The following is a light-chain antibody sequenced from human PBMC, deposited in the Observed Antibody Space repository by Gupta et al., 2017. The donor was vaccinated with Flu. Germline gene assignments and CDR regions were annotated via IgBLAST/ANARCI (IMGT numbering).Light chain of an antibody. V-gene: IGKV3-20*01. J-gene: IGKJ1*01. Sequence: EIVLTQSPGTLSLSPGERPTLSCRASQSVSSSYLAWYQQKPGQAPRLLIYGASSRATGIPDRFSGSGSGTDFTLTISRLEPEDFAVYYCQQYGSSLSWTFGQGTKVEIK. CDR1: QSVSSSY. CDR3: QQYGSSLSWT. CDR2: GAS.